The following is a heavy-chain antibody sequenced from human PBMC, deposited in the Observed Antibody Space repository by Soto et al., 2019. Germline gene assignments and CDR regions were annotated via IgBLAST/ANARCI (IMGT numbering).Heavy chain of an antibody. CDR2: INAGNGNT. D-gene: IGHD3-22*01. CDR3: ARGGILYYDSSGYYYANY. Sequence: ASVKVSCKASGYTFTSYAMHWVRQAPGQRLEWMGWINAGNGNTKYSQKFQGRVTITRDTSASAAYMELSSLRSEDTAVYYCARGGILYYDSSGYYYANYWGQGTLVTVSS. J-gene: IGHJ4*02. CDR1: GYTFTSYA. V-gene: IGHV1-3*01.